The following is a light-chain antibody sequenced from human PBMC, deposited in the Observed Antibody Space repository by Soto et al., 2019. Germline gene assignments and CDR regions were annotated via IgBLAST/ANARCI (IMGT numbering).Light chain of an antibody. J-gene: IGKJ4*01. V-gene: IGKV3-15*01. CDR2: VAS. CDR3: QQHNDWPLT. CDR1: QTVGTS. Sequence: EIVLTQSPATLSVSPGERATLTCRASQTVGTSLAWYQQKPGQAPRLLIYVASTRATGVPSRFSDSGSGTEFALAISSLQSEDFAVYYCQQHNDWPLTFGGGTKVEIK.